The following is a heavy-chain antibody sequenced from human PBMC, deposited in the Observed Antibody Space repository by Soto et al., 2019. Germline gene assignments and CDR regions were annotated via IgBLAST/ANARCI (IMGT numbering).Heavy chain of an antibody. J-gene: IGHJ4*02. D-gene: IGHD6-6*01. Sequence: EVQLLESGGGLVQPGESLRLSCAASGFTFSSYAMSWVRQAPGKGLEWVSVISSSADSTYYADSVKGRFTISRDNSKNTLYLKMNSMRAEDTAVYYCAKRSSSSTFDYWGQGTLVTVSS. CDR2: ISSSADST. CDR3: AKRSSSSTFDY. V-gene: IGHV3-23*01. CDR1: GFTFSSYA.